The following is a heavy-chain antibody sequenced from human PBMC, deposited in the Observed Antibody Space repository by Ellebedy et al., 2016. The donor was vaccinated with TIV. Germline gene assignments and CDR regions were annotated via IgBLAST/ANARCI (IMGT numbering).Heavy chain of an antibody. CDR1: GSEFVVNNNF. CDR3: LREGGVEPAD. CDR2: IYVGGET. V-gene: IGHV3-53*01. Sequence: PGGSLRLSCVGSGSEFVVNNNFMSWVRQAPGKGLEWVSIIYVGGETYYADSVRGRFTISRDNQRNTIFLQMNRLTVNDTAIYYCLREGGVEPADWGQGTLVTVSS. D-gene: IGHD3-16*01. J-gene: IGHJ4*02.